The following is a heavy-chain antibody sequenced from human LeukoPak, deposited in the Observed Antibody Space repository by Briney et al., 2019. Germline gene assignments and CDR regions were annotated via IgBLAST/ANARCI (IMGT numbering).Heavy chain of an antibody. CDR1: GGTFSSYA. J-gene: IGHJ6*02. CDR2: IIPIFGTA. CDR3: ARSPHSDYYYGMDV. V-gene: IGHV1-69*13. Sequence: ASVKVSCKASGGTFSSYAISWVRQAPGQGLEWMGGIIPIFGTANYAQKFQGRVTITADESTSTAYMELSSLRSGDTAVYYCARSPHSDYYYGMDVWGQGTTVTVSS.